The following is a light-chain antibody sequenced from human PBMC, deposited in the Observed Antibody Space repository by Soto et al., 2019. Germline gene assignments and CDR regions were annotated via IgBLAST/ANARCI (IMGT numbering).Light chain of an antibody. J-gene: IGKJ1*01. Sequence: LVMTQSPDSLAVSLGERATINCKSSQSVLYSSNNKNYLAWYQQKPGQPPKLLIYWASTRESGVPDRFSGSGSGTEFTLTISSLQPDDFATYYCQQYNTYSRTFGQGTKVDI. CDR1: QSVLYSSNNKNY. V-gene: IGKV4-1*01. CDR3: QQYNTYSRT. CDR2: WAS.